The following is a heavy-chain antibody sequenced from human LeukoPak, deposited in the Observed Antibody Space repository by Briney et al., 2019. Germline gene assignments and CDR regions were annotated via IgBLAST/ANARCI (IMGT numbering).Heavy chain of an antibody. Sequence: PSETLSLTCAVYGGSFSGYYWSWIRQPPGKGLEWIGEINHSGSTNYNPSLKSRVTISVDTSKNQFSLKLSSVTAADTAVYYCGGRGNSDNGYFDYWGQGTLVTASS. CDR3: GGRGNSDNGYFDY. J-gene: IGHJ4*02. CDR1: GGSFSGYY. V-gene: IGHV4-34*01. CDR2: INHSGST. D-gene: IGHD3-10*01.